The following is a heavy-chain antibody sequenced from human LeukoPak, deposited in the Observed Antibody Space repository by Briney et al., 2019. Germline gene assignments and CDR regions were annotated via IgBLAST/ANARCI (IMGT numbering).Heavy chain of an antibody. J-gene: IGHJ4*02. CDR3: ARLIYCSSSCYFDC. V-gene: IGHV4-39*02. CDR1: GGSISSTSYY. Sequence: SETLSLTCTVSGGSISSTSYYWAWIRQTPEKGLEWIGSVYYTGTTYYRSSLEGRAIISADTSNNHFSLKLRSVTAADTAVYYCARLIYCSSSCYFDCWGRGSLVTVSS. D-gene: IGHD2-2*01. CDR2: VYYTGTT.